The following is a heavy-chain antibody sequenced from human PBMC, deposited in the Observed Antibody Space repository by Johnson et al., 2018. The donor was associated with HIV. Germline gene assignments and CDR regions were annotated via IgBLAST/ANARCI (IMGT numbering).Heavy chain of an antibody. Sequence: VQLVESGGGLVQPGGSLRLSCATSGLSVSGTYMSWVRQAPGKGLEWVSVIYGGDRTYYADSVKGRFPISRDNSKTTLFLQMNSLRAEDTAVYYCARDRGLDAFDIWGQGTMVTVSS. V-gene: IGHV3-66*02. CDR3: ARDRGLDAFDI. D-gene: IGHD1-14*01. CDR2: IYGGDRT. J-gene: IGHJ3*02. CDR1: GLSVSGTY.